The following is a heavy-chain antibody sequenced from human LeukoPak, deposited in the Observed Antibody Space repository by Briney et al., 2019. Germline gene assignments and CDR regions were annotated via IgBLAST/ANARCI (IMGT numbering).Heavy chain of an antibody. CDR2: IYGDGAT. J-gene: IGHJ5*02. D-gene: IGHD3-10*01. V-gene: IGHV3-66*01. CDR1: GFTVSNNY. CDR3: ARGLMVRGPRFDP. Sequence: GGSLRLSCAASGFTVSNNYMTWVRQAAGKGLEWVSIIYGDGATHYADSVKGRFTISRDNAKNSLYLQMNSLRAEDTAVYYCARGLMVRGPRFDPWGQGTLVTVSS.